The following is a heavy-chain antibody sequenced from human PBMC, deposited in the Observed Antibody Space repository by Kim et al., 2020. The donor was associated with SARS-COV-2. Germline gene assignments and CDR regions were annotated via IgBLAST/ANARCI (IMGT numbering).Heavy chain of an antibody. CDR2: IYTSGST. D-gene: IGHD3-22*01. CDR3: ARDDSSGYYYIPEGYYGMDV. J-gene: IGHJ6*02. CDR1: GGSISSYY. V-gene: IGHV4-4*07. Sequence: SETLSLTCTVSGGSISSYYWSWIRQPAGKGLEWIGRIYTSGSTNYNPSLKSRVTMSVDTSKNQFSLKLSSVTAADTAVYYCARDDSSGYYYIPEGYYGMDVWGQGTTVTVSS.